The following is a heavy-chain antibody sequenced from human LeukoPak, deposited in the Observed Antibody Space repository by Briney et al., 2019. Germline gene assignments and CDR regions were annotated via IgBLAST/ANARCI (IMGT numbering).Heavy chain of an antibody. D-gene: IGHD3-10*02. Sequence: PGGSLRLSCAASGRTFTNYEMTWVRKAPGQALEWVSYISSSGSTIYYADCVKGRFTISRGNAKNSLYLQMNSLRAEDTAVYYGAELSITMIGGVWGKGTTVTISS. CDR2: ISSSGSTI. CDR1: GRTFTNYE. V-gene: IGHV3-48*03. J-gene: IGHJ6*04. CDR3: AELSITMIGGV.